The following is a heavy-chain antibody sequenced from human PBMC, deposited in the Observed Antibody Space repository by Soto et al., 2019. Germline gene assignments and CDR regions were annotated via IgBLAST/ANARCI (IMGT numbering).Heavy chain of an antibody. D-gene: IGHD2-21*02. J-gene: IGHJ4*02. V-gene: IGHV3-21*02. CDR1: GFPFSSYA. CDR2: ISTSSGYI. Sequence: EVQLVESGGGLVEPGGSLRLSCEASGFPFSSYAMNWVRQAPGKGLEWVSSISTSSGYIYFADSLRGRFTVSRDNAQNSLYLQMNSLTAEDTAVYYCARAPGSYCGGDCFSMDYWGQGTLVIVSS. CDR3: ARAPGSYCGGDCFSMDY.